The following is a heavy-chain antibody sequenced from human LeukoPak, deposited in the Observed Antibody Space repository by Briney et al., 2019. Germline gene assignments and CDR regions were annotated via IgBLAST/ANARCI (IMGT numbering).Heavy chain of an antibody. D-gene: IGHD7-27*01. CDR3: IRIRTGEHQYGMDV. CDR2: IDTVGNT. CDR1: EFTFSTYD. J-gene: IGHJ6*02. V-gene: IGHV3-13*01. Sequence: PGGSLRLSCAASEFTFSTYDMHWVRQATGKGLEWVSAIDTVGNTYYAGSVKGRFTISRENAWNSLYLQMDSLRDGDTAVYYCIRIRTGEHQYGMDVWGQGTTVTVSS.